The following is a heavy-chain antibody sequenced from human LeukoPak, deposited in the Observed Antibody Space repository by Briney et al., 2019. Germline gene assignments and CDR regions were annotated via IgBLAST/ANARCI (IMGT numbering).Heavy chain of an antibody. Sequence: GGSLRLSCAASGFTFSSYAMSWVRQAPGKGLEWVSAISGSGGSKYYADSVKGRFTISRDNSKNTLYLQMNSLRAEDTAVYYCAKDLRSSSWTDYWGQGTLVTVSS. D-gene: IGHD6-13*01. J-gene: IGHJ4*02. CDR2: ISGSGGSK. CDR3: AKDLRSSSWTDY. CDR1: GFTFSSYA. V-gene: IGHV3-23*01.